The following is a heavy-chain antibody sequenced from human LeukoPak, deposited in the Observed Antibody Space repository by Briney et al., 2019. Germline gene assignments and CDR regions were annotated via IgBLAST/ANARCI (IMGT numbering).Heavy chain of an antibody. V-gene: IGHV3-21*01. CDR3: ARERVKSVDY. D-gene: IGHD3-3*01. J-gene: IGHJ4*02. CDR1: GFTFSNYN. Sequence: GGSLRLSCAASGFTFSNYNMKWVRQAPGKGLEWVSSISSSSSYIYYADSVKGRFTISRDNAKNSLYLQMNSLRAEDTAVYYCARERVKSVDYWGQGTLVTVSS. CDR2: ISSSSSYI.